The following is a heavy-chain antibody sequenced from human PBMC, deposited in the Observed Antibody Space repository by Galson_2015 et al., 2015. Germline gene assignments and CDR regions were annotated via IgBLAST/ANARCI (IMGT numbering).Heavy chain of an antibody. CDR2: ISWNGGSI. D-gene: IGHD6-19*01. CDR3: AKDIGEGAAVTGVDY. Sequence: SLRLSCAASGFTFDDYAMHWVRHAPGKGLEWVSRISWNGGSIGYADSVKGRFAISRDNAKNSLYLQMNSLRAKDTALYYCAKDIGEGAAVTGVDYWGQGTLVTVSS. CDR1: GFTFDDYA. V-gene: IGHV3-9*01. J-gene: IGHJ4*02.